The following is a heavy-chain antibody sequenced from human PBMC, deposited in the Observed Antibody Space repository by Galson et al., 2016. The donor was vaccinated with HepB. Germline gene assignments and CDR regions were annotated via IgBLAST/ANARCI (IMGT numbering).Heavy chain of an antibody. CDR3: TTDDYYEGSTYYPGFDS. Sequence: SLRLSCAATGFTFSKAWMSWVRQAPGKGLEWVGRIKSKADGETIDAAAPVKGRFIFSRDDSKNTLYLQMNSLKIEDTAVYYCTTDDYYEGSTYYPGFDSWGQGTLGTVSS. CDR1: GFTFSKAW. D-gene: IGHD3-22*01. J-gene: IGHJ4*02. V-gene: IGHV3-15*01. CDR2: IKSKADGETI.